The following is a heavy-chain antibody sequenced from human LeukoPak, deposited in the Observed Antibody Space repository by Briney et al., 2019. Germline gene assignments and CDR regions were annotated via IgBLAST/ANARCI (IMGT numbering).Heavy chain of an antibody. CDR2: IGTAGDT. CDR3: ARRAQGAFDI. J-gene: IGHJ3*02. Sequence: GGSLRLSCVASGFXSGFTFSTYDMHWVRQATGEGLEWVSAIGTAGDTYYPGSVKGRFTISRENAKNSLYLQMNSLRVGDTAVYYCARRAQGAFDIWGQGTLVTVSS. V-gene: IGHV3-13*04. CDR1: GFTFSTYD.